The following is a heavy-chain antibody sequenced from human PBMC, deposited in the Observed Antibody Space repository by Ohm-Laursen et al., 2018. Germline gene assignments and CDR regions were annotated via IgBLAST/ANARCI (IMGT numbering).Heavy chain of an antibody. Sequence: SLRLSCAAPGFIFDEYAMYWVRQGQGTGLERVSGISWNSGVIAYADSVKGRFTISRDNAKNSLYLQMDSLRAEDTALYYCAKGGVDISFYFAMDVWGQGTTVTVSS. J-gene: IGHJ6*02. V-gene: IGHV3-9*01. CDR1: GFIFDEYA. CDR3: AKGGVDISFYFAMDV. D-gene: IGHD3-3*01. CDR2: ISWNSGVI.